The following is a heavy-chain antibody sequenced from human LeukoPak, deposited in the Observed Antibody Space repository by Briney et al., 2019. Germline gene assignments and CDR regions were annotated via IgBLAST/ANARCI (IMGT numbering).Heavy chain of an antibody. CDR2: ISGSGGST. V-gene: IGHV3-23*01. CDR1: GFTFSSYA. D-gene: IGHD2-15*01. CDR3: AKQGFYCSGGSCYPDY. Sequence: GGSLRLSCAASGFTFSSYAMSWVRQAPGKGLEWVSAISGSGGSTYYADSVKGRFTISRDNSKNTLYLQMNSLRDEDTAVYYCAKQGFYCSGGSCYPDYWGQGTLVTVSS. J-gene: IGHJ4*02.